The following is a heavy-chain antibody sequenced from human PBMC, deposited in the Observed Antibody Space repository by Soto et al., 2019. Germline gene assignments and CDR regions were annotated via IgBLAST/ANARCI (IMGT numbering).Heavy chain of an antibody. CDR1: GFSLTTSGVG. J-gene: IGHJ4*02. CDR2: IYWDDDK. Sequence: QITLKESGPTRVRPTQTLTLTCTFSGFSLTTSGVGVGWIRQPPGKALEWLLFIYWDDDKRYNPTLKSRLTVTKDTSKNQVVLTMTNMDPVDTGTYYCARRFYPYSSAWDQDMFDFWGQGALVTVSS. CDR3: ARRFYPYSSAWDQDMFDF. V-gene: IGHV2-5*02. D-gene: IGHD6-19*01.